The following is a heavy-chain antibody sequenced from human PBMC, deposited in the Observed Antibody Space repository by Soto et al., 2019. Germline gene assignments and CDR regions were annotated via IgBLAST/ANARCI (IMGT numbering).Heavy chain of an antibody. CDR1: GYTFTSYY. J-gene: IGHJ4*02. Sequence: ASVKVSCKASGYTFTSYYMHWVRQAPGQGLEWMGIINPSGGSTSYAQKFQGRVTMTRDTSTSTVYMELSSLRSEDTAVYYCARASKVTYYHDSSGYYYNWGQGTLVTVSS. CDR2: INPSGGST. CDR3: ARASKVTYYHDSSGYYYN. D-gene: IGHD3-22*01. V-gene: IGHV1-46*01.